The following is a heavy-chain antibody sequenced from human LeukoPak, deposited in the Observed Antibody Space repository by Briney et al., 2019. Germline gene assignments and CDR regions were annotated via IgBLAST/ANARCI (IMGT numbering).Heavy chain of an antibody. D-gene: IGHD3-10*01. V-gene: IGHV4-39*01. Sequence: SETLSLTCTVSGGSIRSSSYYWGWIRQPPGKELEWIASINYGGTTYYNPSLKSRVTISVDTSKNQFSLRLSSVTAADTAVYLCARYDVFGSGKYYFDYWGQGSLVTVSS. J-gene: IGHJ4*02. CDR1: GGSIRSSSYY. CDR3: ARYDVFGSGKYYFDY. CDR2: INYGGTT.